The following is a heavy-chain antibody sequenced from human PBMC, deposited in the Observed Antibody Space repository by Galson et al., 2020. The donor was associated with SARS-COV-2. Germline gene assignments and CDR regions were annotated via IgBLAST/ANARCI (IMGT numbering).Heavy chain of an antibody. CDR1: GFSLRTSGMG. V-gene: IGHV2-5*01. Sequence: SGPTLVKPTQTLTLTCSFSGFSLRTSGMGVGWIRQPPGKALEWLALIYWNDDKLYNPSLTKRLTITKDISKNQVVLRMTNTDPVDTATYYCARRRHHASESYYNVLSFDYWGQGTLVPVSS. CDR2: IYWNDDK. J-gene: IGHJ4*02. D-gene: IGHD3-10*01. CDR3: ARRRHHASESYYNVLSFDY.